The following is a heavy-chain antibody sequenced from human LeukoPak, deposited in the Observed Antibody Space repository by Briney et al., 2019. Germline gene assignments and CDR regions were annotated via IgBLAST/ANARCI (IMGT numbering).Heavy chain of an antibody. Sequence: ASVKVSCKASGYTFTSYYMHWVRQAPGQGLEWMGIINPSGGSTSYAQKFQGRVTMTRDMSTSTVYMELSSLRSEDTAVYYCARDRAGSSGLNWFDPWGQGTLVTVSS. CDR1: GYTFTSYY. CDR3: ARDRAGSSGLNWFDP. CDR2: INPSGGST. D-gene: IGHD6-6*01. V-gene: IGHV1-46*01. J-gene: IGHJ5*02.